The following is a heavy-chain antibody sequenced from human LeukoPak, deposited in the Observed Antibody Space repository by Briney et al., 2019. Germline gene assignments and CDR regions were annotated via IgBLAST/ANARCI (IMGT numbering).Heavy chain of an antibody. J-gene: IGHJ4*02. V-gene: IGHV4-39*01. CDR3: ARVYDYVWGSYRSTHFDY. CDR1: GGSISSSSDY. CDR2: MYYSGST. Sequence: SETLSLTCTVSGGSISSSSDYWGWVRQPPGKGLEWIGSMYYSGSTYYNPSLKSRVTISVDTSKSQFSLKLSSVTAADTAVYYCARVYDYVWGSYRSTHFDYWGQGTLVTVSS. D-gene: IGHD3-16*02.